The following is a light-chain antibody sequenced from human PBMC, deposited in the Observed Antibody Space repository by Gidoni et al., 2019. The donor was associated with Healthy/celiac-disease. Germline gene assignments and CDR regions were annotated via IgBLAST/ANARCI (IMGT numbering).Light chain of an antibody. CDR2: AAS. Sequence: DIQMTQSPSSLSASVGDRVTITCRASRSISSYLNWYQQKPGKAPKLLIYAASSLQSGVPSRFSGSGSGTDFTLTISSLQPEDFATYYCQQSYSTPPTFXQXTKLEIK. J-gene: IGKJ2*01. CDR1: RSISSY. V-gene: IGKV1-39*01. CDR3: QQSYSTPPT.